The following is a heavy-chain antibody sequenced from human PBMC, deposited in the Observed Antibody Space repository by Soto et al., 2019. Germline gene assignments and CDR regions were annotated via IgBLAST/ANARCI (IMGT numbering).Heavy chain of an antibody. V-gene: IGHV3-66*01. J-gene: IGHJ4*02. Sequence: EVQVEESGGGFVQPGGSLRLSCAASGFTVSSNYMFWVRQAPGKGLDWVSLIYPGGSTYYADSVKGRFTISRDISKNMLYLQMNRLRAEDTAVYYCAPSVRGVPYWGQGTLVIVSS. CDR1: GFTVSSNY. D-gene: IGHD3-10*02. CDR3: APSVRGVPY. CDR2: IYPGGST.